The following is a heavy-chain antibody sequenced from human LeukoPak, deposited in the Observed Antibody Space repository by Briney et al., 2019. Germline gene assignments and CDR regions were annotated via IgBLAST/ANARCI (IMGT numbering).Heavy chain of an antibody. J-gene: IGHJ4*02. Sequence: GGSLRLSCAASGFTFSSYAMSWVRQAPGKGLEWVSAISGSGGSTYYADSVKGRFTISRDNSKNTLYLQMNSLRAEDTAVYYCAKDSIQLWYTPLWRYWGQGTLLTVSS. D-gene: IGHD5-18*01. CDR3: AKDSIQLWYTPLWRY. V-gene: IGHV3-23*01. CDR1: GFTFSSYA. CDR2: ISGSGGST.